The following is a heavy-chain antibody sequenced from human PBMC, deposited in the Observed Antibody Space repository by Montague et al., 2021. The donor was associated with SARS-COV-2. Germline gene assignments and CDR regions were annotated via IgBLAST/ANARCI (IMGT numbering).Heavy chain of an antibody. J-gene: IGHJ4*02. Sequence: PALMKPTQTLTLTCTFSGFSLDSRGVGVGWIRQPPGKALECLALIYWNDDKRYSPSLKTRLTVTKDTSKNQVVLTMTDMDPVDTATYFCAHKNSGWPIGFANWGQGALVTVSS. V-gene: IGHV2-5*01. D-gene: IGHD6-19*01. CDR3: AHKNSGWPIGFAN. CDR1: GFSLDSRGVG. CDR2: IYWNDDK.